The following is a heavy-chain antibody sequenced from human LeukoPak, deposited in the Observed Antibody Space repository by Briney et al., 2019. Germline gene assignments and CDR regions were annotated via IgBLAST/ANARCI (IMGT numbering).Heavy chain of an antibody. V-gene: IGHV3-66*01. D-gene: IGHD2-15*01. CDR2: IYSGGST. CDR1: GFSVSNNY. CDR3: ASDSYSPEYFQH. Sequence: PGGSLRLPCAASGFSVSNNYMSWVRQAPGKGLEWVSVIYSGGSTFYADSVKGRFTISRDNSKNTLYLQMNSLRAEDTAMYYCASDSYSPEYFQHWGQGTLVTVSS. J-gene: IGHJ1*01.